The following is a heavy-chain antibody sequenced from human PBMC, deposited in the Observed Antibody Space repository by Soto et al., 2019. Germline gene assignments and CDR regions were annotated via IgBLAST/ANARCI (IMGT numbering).Heavy chain of an antibody. Sequence: QVQLVQSGAEVTKPGASVKVSCKASGYTFTSYYIHWVRQAPGQGLEWVGLINPSGASTTYAQKFKGRVTMPRDTSTSTGYMELNSLRSEDTAVYFCARDAQIGHGYSAYHTYWGQGTLVTVSS. J-gene: IGHJ4*02. CDR1: GYTFTSYY. V-gene: IGHV1-46*01. D-gene: IGHD5-12*01. CDR2: INPSGAST. CDR3: ARDAQIGHGYSAYHTY.